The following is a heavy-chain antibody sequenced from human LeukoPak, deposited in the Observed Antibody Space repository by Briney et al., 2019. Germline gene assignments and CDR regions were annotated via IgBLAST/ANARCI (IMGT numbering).Heavy chain of an antibody. CDR3: ARGVTIFGVGSTSWFDP. CDR2: INHSGST. Sequence: SETLSLTCAVYGGSFSGYYWSWIRQPPGKGLEWIGEINHSGSTNYNPSLKSRVTISVDTSKNQFSLKLSSVTAADTAVYYCARGVTIFGVGSTSWFDPWGQGTLVTVSS. D-gene: IGHD3-3*01. CDR1: GGSFSGYY. J-gene: IGHJ5*02. V-gene: IGHV4-34*01.